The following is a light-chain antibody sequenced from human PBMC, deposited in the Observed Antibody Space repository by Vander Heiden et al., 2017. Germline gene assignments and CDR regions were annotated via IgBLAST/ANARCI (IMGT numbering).Light chain of an antibody. Sequence: VTTQSSATPSVSPGERAPPSCRASQSVSNNLAWYQQKPGQAPRLLIYAASTRATNSPTRFSGSGSGTDFTLTISSLQSEDFALYYGQQYKNWPLTFGGGAKVKIK. V-gene: IGKV3-15*01. CDR2: AAS. CDR3: QQYKNWPLT. J-gene: IGKJ4*01. CDR1: QSVSNN.